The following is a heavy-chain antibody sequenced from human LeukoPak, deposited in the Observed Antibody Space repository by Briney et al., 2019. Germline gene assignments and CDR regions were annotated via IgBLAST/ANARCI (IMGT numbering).Heavy chain of an antibody. Sequence: TGGSLRLSCAASGFTFSSYAMHWVRQAPGKGLEWVALISYDGSNQYYADSVKGRFTISRDNSKNTLYLQMSSLRAEDTAVYYCVTNFDPDVDWGQGTLVTVSS. CDR3: VTNFDPDVD. J-gene: IGHJ4*02. CDR1: GFTFSSYA. V-gene: IGHV3-30*04. D-gene: IGHD3-9*01. CDR2: ISYDGSNQ.